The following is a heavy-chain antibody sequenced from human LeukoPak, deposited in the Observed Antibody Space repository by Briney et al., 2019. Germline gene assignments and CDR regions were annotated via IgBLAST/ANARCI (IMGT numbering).Heavy chain of an antibody. V-gene: IGHV3-48*04. Sequence: PGGSLRLSCAASGFTFSSYWMHWVRQAPGKGLEWVSYISSNGSTIYYADSVKGRFTISRDNAKNSLYLQMNSLRAEDTAVYYCARTVACLDYWGQGTLVTVSS. CDR1: GFTFSSYW. D-gene: IGHD6-19*01. CDR2: ISSNGSTI. CDR3: ARTVACLDY. J-gene: IGHJ4*02.